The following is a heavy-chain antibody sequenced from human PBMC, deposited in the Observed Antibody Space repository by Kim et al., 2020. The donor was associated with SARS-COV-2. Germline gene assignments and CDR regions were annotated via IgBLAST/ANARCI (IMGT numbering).Heavy chain of an antibody. J-gene: IGHJ4*02. Sequence: YYADPVKGRFTISRNNSKNTLYLQMNSLRAEDTAVYYCARVGMTTDVFDYWGQGTLVTVSS. CDR3: ARVGMTTDVFDY. V-gene: IGHV3-30*01. D-gene: IGHD4-17*01.